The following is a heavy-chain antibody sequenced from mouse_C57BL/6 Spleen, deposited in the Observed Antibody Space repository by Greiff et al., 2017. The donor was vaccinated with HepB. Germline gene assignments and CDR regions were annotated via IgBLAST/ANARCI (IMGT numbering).Heavy chain of an antibody. J-gene: IGHJ3*01. V-gene: IGHV6-3*01. CDR2: IRLKSDNYAT. Sequence: EVMLVESGGGLVQPGGSMKLSCVASGFTFSNYWMNWVRQSPEKGLEWVAQIRLKSDNYATHYAESVKGRFTISRDDSKSSVYLQMNNLRAEDTGIYYCTGSGYDGAWFAYWGQGTLVTVSA. D-gene: IGHD2-2*01. CDR3: TGSGYDGAWFAY. CDR1: GFTFSNYW.